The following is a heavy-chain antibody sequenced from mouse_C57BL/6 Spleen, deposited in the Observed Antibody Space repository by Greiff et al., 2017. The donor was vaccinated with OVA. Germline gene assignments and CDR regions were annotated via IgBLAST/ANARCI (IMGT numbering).Heavy chain of an antibody. J-gene: IGHJ2*01. CDR1: GYTFTSYW. Sequence: VKLQESGAELVKPGASVKMSCKASGYTFTSYWITWVKQRPGQGLEWIGDIYPGSGSTNYNEKFKSKATLTVDTSSSTAYMQLSSLTSEDSAVYYCARSGDYYGSGDYWGQGTTLTVSS. CDR2: IYPGSGST. D-gene: IGHD1-1*01. CDR3: ARSGDYYGSGDY. V-gene: IGHV1-55*01.